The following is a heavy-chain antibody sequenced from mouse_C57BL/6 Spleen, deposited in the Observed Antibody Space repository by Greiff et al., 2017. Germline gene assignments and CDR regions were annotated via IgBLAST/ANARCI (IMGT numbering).Heavy chain of an antibody. CDR3: ARPLSPYSNYEGVFAY. D-gene: IGHD2-5*01. V-gene: IGHV1-80*01. J-gene: IGHJ3*01. CDR2: IYPGDGDT. Sequence: QVQLQQSGAELVKPGASVKISCKASGYAFSSYWMNWVKQRPGKGLEWIGQIYPGDGDTNYNGKFKGKDTLTADKSSSTAYMQLISLTSEDSAVYFCARPLSPYSNYEGVFAYWGQGTLVTVSA. CDR1: GYAFSSYW.